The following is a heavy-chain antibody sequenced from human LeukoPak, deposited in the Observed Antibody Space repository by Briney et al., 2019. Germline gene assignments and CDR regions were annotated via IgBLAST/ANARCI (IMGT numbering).Heavy chain of an antibody. CDR2: IRSNGDTA. J-gene: IGHJ4*02. V-gene: IGHV3-23*01. D-gene: IGHD1-1*01. CDR1: GFTFSSIA. Sequence: GSLRLSCTASGFTFSSIALTWVRQAPGKGLEWVSTIRSNGDTAYNADSVNGRFTISRDNSKNTLYLQMDSLRVEDTAIYYCAKGQELDDGVFDSWGRGTLVTVSS. CDR3: AKGQELDDGVFDS.